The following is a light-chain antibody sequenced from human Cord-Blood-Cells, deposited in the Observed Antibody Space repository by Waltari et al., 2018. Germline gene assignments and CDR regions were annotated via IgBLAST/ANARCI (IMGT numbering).Light chain of an antibody. CDR3: QVWDSSSDHVV. V-gene: IGLV3-21*03. CDR2: DVS. Sequence: SCVLTQPPSVSGAPGRTSRFTAGGIHIGRKIVPWYQQKPGQGPVLVVYDVSDRPSGIPQRFSGSNSGSTATLTISRVEAGDEADYYCQVWDSSSDHVVFGGGTKLTVL. CDR1: HIGRKI. J-gene: IGLJ2*01.